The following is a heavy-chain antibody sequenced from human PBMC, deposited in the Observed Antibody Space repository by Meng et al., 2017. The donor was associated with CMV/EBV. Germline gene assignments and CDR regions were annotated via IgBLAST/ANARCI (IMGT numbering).Heavy chain of an antibody. CDR1: GFTFSSYS. CDR3: ASLYCSSTSCYNRYYYYYGMDV. V-gene: IGHV3-48*04. Sequence: GESLKISCAASGFTFSSYSMNWVRQAPGKGLEWVSYISSSSSTIYYADSVKGRFTISRDNAKNSLYLQMNSLRAEDTAVYYCASLYCSSTSCYNRYYYYYGMDVWGQGTTVTVSS. D-gene: IGHD2-2*02. CDR2: ISSSSSTI. J-gene: IGHJ6*02.